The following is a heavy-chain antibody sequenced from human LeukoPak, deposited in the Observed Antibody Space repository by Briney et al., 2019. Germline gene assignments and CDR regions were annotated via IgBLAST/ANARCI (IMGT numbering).Heavy chain of an antibody. CDR3: ARDGEDCSSTSCYPDY. J-gene: IGHJ4*02. D-gene: IGHD2-2*01. Sequence: GGSLSLSCAASGFTFSSYGMHWVRQAPGKGLEWVAVIWYDGSNKYYADSVKGRFTISRDNSKNTLYLQMNSLRAEDTAVYYCARDGEDCSSTSCYPDYWGQGTLVTVSS. V-gene: IGHV3-33*01. CDR1: GFTFSSYG. CDR2: IWYDGSNK.